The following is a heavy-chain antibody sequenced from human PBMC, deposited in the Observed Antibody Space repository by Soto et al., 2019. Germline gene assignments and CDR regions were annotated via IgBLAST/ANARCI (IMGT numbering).Heavy chain of an antibody. V-gene: IGHV5-10-1*01. J-gene: IGHJ6*02. D-gene: IGHD3-22*01. Sequence: VESLKISGKGSGYSFTSYWISWVRQMPGKGLEWMGRIDPSDSYTNYSPSFQGHVPISADKSISTAYLQWSSLKASDTAMYYCARPYDSSGYYIYYYYYGMDVWGQGTTVTVSS. CDR2: IDPSDSYT. CDR3: ARPYDSSGYYIYYYYYGMDV. CDR1: GYSFTSYW.